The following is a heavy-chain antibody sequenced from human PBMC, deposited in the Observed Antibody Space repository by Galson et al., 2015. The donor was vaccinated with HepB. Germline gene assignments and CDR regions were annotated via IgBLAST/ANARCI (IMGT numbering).Heavy chain of an antibody. CDR2: ISSSSSTI. V-gene: IGHV3-48*02. D-gene: IGHD6-25*01. Sequence: SLRLSCAASGFTFSSYSMNWVRQAPGKGLEWVSYISSSSSTIYYADSVKGRFTISRDNAKNSLYLQMNSLRDEDTAVYYCAKSGGDYYYYGMDVWGQGTTVTVSS. CDR1: GFTFSSYS. CDR3: AKSGGDYYYYGMDV. J-gene: IGHJ6*02.